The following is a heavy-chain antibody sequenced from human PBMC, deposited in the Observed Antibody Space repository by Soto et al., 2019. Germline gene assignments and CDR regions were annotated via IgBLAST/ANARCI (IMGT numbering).Heavy chain of an antibody. J-gene: IGHJ6*02. V-gene: IGHV1-69*06. CDR2: IIPIFGTA. Sequence: QVQLVQSGAEVQKPGSSVKVSCKASGGTFGSYAISWVRQAPGQGLERMGGIIPIFGTANYAQKFQGRVTITADKSTRKAYMELSSLRSEDTAVYYCEIGILELRGYGYYYYGMDVWFQGTTVTVAS. CDR1: GGTFGSYA. CDR3: EIGILELRGYGYYYYGMDV. D-gene: IGHD1-7*01.